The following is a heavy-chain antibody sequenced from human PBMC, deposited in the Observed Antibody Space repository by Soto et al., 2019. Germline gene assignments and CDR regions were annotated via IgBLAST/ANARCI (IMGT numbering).Heavy chain of an antibody. Sequence: VHLKESGPGLVKPSETLSLTCTVSGGSVSGYYWSCIRQPPGKGLEWIGYIYYGATTLYTPSLQSRVTIPVEKFKNQFFLKLKSVTDADTVVYYGARHHVIARLRNGIGFWGQGTTVT. CDR2: IYYGATT. CDR1: GGSVSGYY. J-gene: IGHJ6*02. CDR3: ARHHVIARLRNGIGF. D-gene: IGHD2-15*01. V-gene: IGHV4-59*02.